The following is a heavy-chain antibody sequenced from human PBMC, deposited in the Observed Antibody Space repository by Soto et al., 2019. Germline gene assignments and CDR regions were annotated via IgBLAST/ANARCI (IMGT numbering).Heavy chain of an antibody. J-gene: IGHJ4*02. CDR1: GGSISSGGYY. V-gene: IGHV4-31*03. Sequence: QVQLQESGPGLVKPSQTLSLTCTVSGGSISSGGYYWSWIRQHPGKGLEWVGYIYYSGSTYYNPSLKSRVTISVDTSKNQFSLKLSSVTAADTAVYYCARDRITIYSAYFDYWGQGTLVTVSS. CDR2: IYYSGST. CDR3: ARDRITIYSAYFDY. D-gene: IGHD3-9*01.